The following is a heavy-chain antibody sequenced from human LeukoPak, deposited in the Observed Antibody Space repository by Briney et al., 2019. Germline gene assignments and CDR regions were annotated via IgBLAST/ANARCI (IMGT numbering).Heavy chain of an antibody. V-gene: IGHV4-31*03. CDR3: STGLDRRKLGY. CDR2: IQPSGTL. CDR1: GASFSSGDEY. D-gene: IGHD1-1*01. J-gene: IGHJ4*02. Sequence: PSQSLSLTCTVSGASFSSGDEYWGWIRQSPGKGLEWIGSIQPSGTLYNNPSLESRATLSMATSKNQFSLNPNSVTAADTAVYFCSTGLDRRKLGYWGQGTLVTVSS.